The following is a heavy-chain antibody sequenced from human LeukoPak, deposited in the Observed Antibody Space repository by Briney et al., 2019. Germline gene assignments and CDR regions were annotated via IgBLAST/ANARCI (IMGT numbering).Heavy chain of an antibody. Sequence: PGGSRRLSCAASGFTFSSYWMHWVRQAPGKGLEWVSYISSSGSTIYYADSVKGRFTISRDNAKNSLYLQMNSLRAEDTAVYYCAELGITMIGGVWGKGTTVTISS. D-gene: IGHD3-10*02. V-gene: IGHV3-48*04. CDR1: GFTFSSYW. CDR2: ISSSGSTI. CDR3: AELGITMIGGV. J-gene: IGHJ6*04.